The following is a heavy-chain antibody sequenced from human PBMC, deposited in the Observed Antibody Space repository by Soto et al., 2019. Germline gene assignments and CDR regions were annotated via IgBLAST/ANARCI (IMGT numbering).Heavy chain of an antibody. V-gene: IGHV3-30*18. D-gene: IGHD3-3*01. J-gene: IGHJ4*02. CDR3: AKGYFSSTSFYTMRFLEWLLYWYDY. Sequence: GGSLRLSCAASGFTFSSYGMHWVRQAPGKGLEWVAVISYDGSNKYYADSVKGRFTISRDNSKNTLYLQMNSLRAEDTAVYYYAKGYFSSTSFYTMRFLEWLLYWYDYWGQGTLVTVSS. CDR1: GFTFSSYG. CDR2: ISYDGSNK.